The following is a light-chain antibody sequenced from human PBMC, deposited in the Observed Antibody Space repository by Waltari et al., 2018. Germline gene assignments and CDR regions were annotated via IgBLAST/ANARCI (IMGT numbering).Light chain of an antibody. J-gene: IGLJ2*01. CDR3: QAWDGSTSTVV. V-gene: IGLV3-1*01. CDR1: QLGEKY. Sequence: SYEVTQPPSVSVSPGQTASITCSGDQLGEKYVSWYQQKPGQSPVVVIYEDDDRPSGIPERFSGSNSGNTATLTISGTQAMDEADYYCQAWDGSTSTVVFGGGTKVTVL. CDR2: EDD.